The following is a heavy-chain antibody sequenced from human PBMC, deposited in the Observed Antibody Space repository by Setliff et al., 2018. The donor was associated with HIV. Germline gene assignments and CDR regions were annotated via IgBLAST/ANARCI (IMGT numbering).Heavy chain of an antibody. CDR3: ASEAWTSYRSSSGYYYYMDV. J-gene: IGHJ6*03. CDR2: IYYSGTT. D-gene: IGHD6-6*01. CDR1: GDSVSSASYY. V-gene: IGHV4-61*01. Sequence: KPSETLSLTCTVSGDSVSSASYYWSWIRQPPGKGLEWIGYIYYSGTTKYNPSLKSRVTISVDTSKNQFSLKLSSVTAADTAVYYCASEAWTSYRSSSGYYYYMDVWGKGTTVTVSS.